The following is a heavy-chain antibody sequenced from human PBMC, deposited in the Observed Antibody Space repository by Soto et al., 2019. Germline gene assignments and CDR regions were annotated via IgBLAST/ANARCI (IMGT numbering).Heavy chain of an antibody. V-gene: IGHV1-8*01. CDR3: ATGAPGILTGWIYVGPFDP. D-gene: IGHD3-9*01. CDR2: LNPDSGDT. J-gene: IGHJ5*02. Sequence: ASVKVSCKASGYTFSSYHINWVRQATGQGLEWMGWLNPDSGDTGYSQKFRGRVTMTRNTSISTAYMEVSSLRFEDTAVYYCATGAPGILTGWIYVGPFDPWGQGTPVTVSS. CDR1: GYTFSSYH.